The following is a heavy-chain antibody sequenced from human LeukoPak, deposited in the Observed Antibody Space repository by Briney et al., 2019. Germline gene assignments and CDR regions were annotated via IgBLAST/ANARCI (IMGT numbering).Heavy chain of an antibody. CDR3: ARGTGSGSYFD. CDR1: GFTFSSYW. Sequence: GGSLRLSCAASGFTFSSYWMHWVRQAPGKGLVWVSRINGDGSSTTYADSVKGRFTISGDNARNTLSLQMNSLRAEDTAVYYCARGTGSGSYFDWGQGTLVTVSS. CDR2: INGDGSST. D-gene: IGHD3-10*01. V-gene: IGHV3-74*01. J-gene: IGHJ4*02.